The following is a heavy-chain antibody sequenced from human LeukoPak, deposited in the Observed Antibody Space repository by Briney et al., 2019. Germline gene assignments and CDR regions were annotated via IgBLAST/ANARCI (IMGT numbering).Heavy chain of an antibody. V-gene: IGHV5-51*01. D-gene: IGHD2-2*01. J-gene: IGHJ4*02. CDR2: IYPDDSDT. Sequence: GESLKISCKGSGYSFTKYWIGWVRQMPGKGLEWMGIIYPDDSDTRYSPSFQGQVTISADKSISTAYLQWSRLKASVTAMYYCARCCSSTSARHFDYWGQGTLVTVSS. CDR1: GYSFTKYW. CDR3: ARCCSSTSARHFDY.